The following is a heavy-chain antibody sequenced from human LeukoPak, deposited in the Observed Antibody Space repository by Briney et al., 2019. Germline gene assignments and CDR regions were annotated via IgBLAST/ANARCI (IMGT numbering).Heavy chain of an antibody. D-gene: IGHD3-10*01. V-gene: IGHV3-23*01. Sequence: GGSLRLSCAASGFTFSSYAMSWVRQAPGKGLEWVSGISESGGGTYYAGSVKGRFTTSRDNSKNTLYLQMNSLRADDTAVYYCAKDPGWFGEDKNWYFVLWGGGTLVTVSS. CDR1: GFTFSSYA. CDR2: ISESGGGT. J-gene: IGHJ2*01. CDR3: AKDPGWFGEDKNWYFVL.